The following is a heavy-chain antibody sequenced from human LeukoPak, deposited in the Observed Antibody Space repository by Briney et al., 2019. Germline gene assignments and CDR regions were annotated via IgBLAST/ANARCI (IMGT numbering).Heavy chain of an antibody. CDR1: GGTFSSYA. CDR2: IIPIFGTA. CDR3: ARYCSGGSCSADYYYMDV. D-gene: IGHD2-15*01. Sequence: SVKVSCKTSGGTFSSYAISWVRQAPGQGLEWMGGIIPIFGTANYAQKFQGRVTITADESTSTAYMELSSLRSEDTAVYYCARYCSGGSCSADYYYMDVWGKGTTVTVSS. V-gene: IGHV1-69*01. J-gene: IGHJ6*03.